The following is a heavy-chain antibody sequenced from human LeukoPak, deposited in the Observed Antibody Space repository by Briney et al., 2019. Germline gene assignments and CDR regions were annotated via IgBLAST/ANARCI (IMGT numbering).Heavy chain of an antibody. Sequence: GGSLRLSCAASGFTFSSYWMSWVRQAPGKGLEWVSVIYSGGSTYYADSVKGRFTISRDNSKNTLYLQMNSLRAEDTAVYYCAXXXYXXSSGSDYWGQGTLVX. CDR1: GFTFSSYW. V-gene: IGHV3-66*01. CDR3: AXXXYXXSSGSDY. D-gene: IGHD3-22*01. J-gene: IGHJ4*02. CDR2: IYSGGST.